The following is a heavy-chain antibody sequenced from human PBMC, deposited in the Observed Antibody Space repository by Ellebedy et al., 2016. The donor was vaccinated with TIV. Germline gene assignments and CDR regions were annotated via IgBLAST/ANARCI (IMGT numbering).Heavy chain of an antibody. CDR3: ARDSHGHTAPPFL. CDR2: IRNKLYGGTP. D-gene: IGHD2-8*01. J-gene: IGHJ4*02. V-gene: IGHV3-49*03. CDR1: GFTFGDFA. Sequence: PGGSLRLSCLGSGFTFGDFAMSWFRQAPGKGLEWVGFIRNKLYGGTPDYAAPVKGRFIISRDDSKNIAYLQMNSLRSDDTAVYYCARDSHGHTAPPFLWGLGTLVTVSP.